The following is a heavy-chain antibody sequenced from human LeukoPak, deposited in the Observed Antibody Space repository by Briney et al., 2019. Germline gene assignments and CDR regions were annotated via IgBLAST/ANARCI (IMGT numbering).Heavy chain of an antibody. J-gene: IGHJ6*02. CDR2: INPSGGST. Sequence: ASVKVSCKASGYTFTGYYMHWVRQAPGQGLEWMGIINPSGGSTSYAQKFQGRVTMTRDTSTSTVYMELSSLRSEDTAVYYCARDSSSSNYYYYGMDVWGQGTTVTVSS. CDR1: GYTFTGYY. CDR3: ARDSSSSNYYYYGMDV. V-gene: IGHV1-46*01. D-gene: IGHD6-6*01.